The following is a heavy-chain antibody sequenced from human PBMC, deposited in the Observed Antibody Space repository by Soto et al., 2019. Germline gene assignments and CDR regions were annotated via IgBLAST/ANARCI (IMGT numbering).Heavy chain of an antibody. D-gene: IGHD5-12*01. CDR2: ISSSSSTI. CDR3: ARDRMPRGKWLQYHYFDY. CDR1: GFTFSSYS. V-gene: IGHV3-48*02. J-gene: IGHJ4*02. Sequence: GGSLRLSCASSGFTFSSYSMNWVRQAPGKGLEWVSYISSSSSTIYYADSVKGRFTISRDNAKNSLYLQMNSLRDEDTAVYYCARDRMPRGKWLQYHYFDYWGQGTLVTVSS.